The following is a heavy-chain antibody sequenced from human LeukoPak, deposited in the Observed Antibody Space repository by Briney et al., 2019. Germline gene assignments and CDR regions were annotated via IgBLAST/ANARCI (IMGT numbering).Heavy chain of an antibody. Sequence: ASVKVSCKASGYTFTGYCMHWVRQAPGQGLEWMGWINPNSGGTNYAQKFQGRVTMTRDTSISTAYMELSRLRSDDTAVYYCARDWRLKGYGYGYWGQGTLVTVSS. CDR3: ARDWRLKGYGYGY. D-gene: IGHD5-18*01. CDR1: GYTFTGYC. V-gene: IGHV1-2*02. CDR2: INPNSGGT. J-gene: IGHJ4*02.